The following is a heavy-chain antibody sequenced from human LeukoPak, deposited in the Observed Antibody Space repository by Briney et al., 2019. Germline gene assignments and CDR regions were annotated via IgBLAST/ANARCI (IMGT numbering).Heavy chain of an antibody. V-gene: IGHV1-46*01. CDR1: GYTFTSYY. CDR2: INPSGGST. J-gene: IGHJ4*02. CDR3: ARGLESRAKHLRY. Sequence: ASVKVSCKASGYTFTSYYMHWVRQAPGQGLEWMGIINPSGGSTSYAQKFQGRVTMTRNTSISTAYMELSSLRSEDTAVYFCARGLESRAKHLRYWGQGTLVTVSS. D-gene: IGHD3-3*01.